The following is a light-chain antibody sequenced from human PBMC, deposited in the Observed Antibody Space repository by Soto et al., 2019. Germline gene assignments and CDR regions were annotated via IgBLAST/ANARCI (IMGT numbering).Light chain of an antibody. Sequence: QSVMTQPPSVSAAPGQKVTISCSGSSSNIGGNSVSWYQQLPGTAPKLLIYDDNKRPSGIPDRFSGSKSATSATLGITGFQTGDEADYYCGSWDSSLRAYVFGTGTKLTVL. CDR3: GSWDSSLRAYV. CDR1: SSNIGGNS. CDR2: DDN. J-gene: IGLJ1*01. V-gene: IGLV1-51*01.